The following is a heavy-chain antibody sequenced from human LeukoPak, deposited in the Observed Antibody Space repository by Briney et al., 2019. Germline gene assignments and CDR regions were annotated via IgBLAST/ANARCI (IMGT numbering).Heavy chain of an antibody. CDR3: ARARNYYDSSDYYYEGDAFDI. CDR1: GGSISSYH. Sequence: ASETLSLTCTVSGGSISSYHWSWIRQPPGKGLECIGFIYYSGSTNYNPSLKSRVTISVDTSKNQFSLKLSSVTAADTAVYYCARARNYYDSSDYYYEGDAFDIWGQGTMVTVSS. J-gene: IGHJ3*02. CDR2: IYYSGST. D-gene: IGHD3-22*01. V-gene: IGHV4-59*01.